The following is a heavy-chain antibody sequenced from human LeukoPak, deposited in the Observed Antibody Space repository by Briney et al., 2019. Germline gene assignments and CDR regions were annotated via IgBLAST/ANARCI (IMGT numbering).Heavy chain of an antibody. CDR1: GFTFGDYG. CDR3: ARRSNRYSYGSNFDY. CDR2: INWNGGSI. D-gene: IGHD5-18*01. J-gene: IGHJ4*02. Sequence: GGSLRLSCAASGFTFGDYGMTWVRQAPGKGLELVSGINWNGGSIAYADSVKGRFTVSRDNAKNSLYLQMNSLRAEDTAFYYCARRSNRYSYGSNFDYWGQGTLVTVSS. V-gene: IGHV3-20*04.